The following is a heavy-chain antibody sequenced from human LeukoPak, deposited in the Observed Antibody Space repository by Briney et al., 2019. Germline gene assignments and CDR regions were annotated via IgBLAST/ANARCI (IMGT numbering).Heavy chain of an antibody. CDR1: GFTFSSYW. V-gene: IGHV3-74*01. D-gene: IGHD3-10*01. CDR2: IKSDWSST. CDR3: ARESGYHGSGFDP. J-gene: IGHJ5*02. Sequence: GGSLRLSCAASGFTFSSYWMHWVRQAPGKGLVWVSRIKSDWSSTSYADSVKGRFTISRDNAKNTLYLQMNSLRADDTAVYYCARESGYHGSGFDPWGQGTLVTVSS.